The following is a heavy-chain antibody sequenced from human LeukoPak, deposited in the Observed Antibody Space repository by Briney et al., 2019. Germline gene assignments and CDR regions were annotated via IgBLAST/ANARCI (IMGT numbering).Heavy chain of an antibody. CDR2: IYYSGSGST. J-gene: IGHJ3*02. D-gene: IGHD6-19*01. CDR3: ARPHSSGWYGGFDI. V-gene: IGHV4-59*08. Sequence: PSETLSLTCTVSGGSITGFYWSWIRQPPGKGLEWIGYIYYSGSGSTSYNPSLKSRVNISLDTSKNQFSLKLRSVTAADTAVYYCARPHSSGWYGGFDIWGQGTMVTVSS. CDR1: GGSITGFY.